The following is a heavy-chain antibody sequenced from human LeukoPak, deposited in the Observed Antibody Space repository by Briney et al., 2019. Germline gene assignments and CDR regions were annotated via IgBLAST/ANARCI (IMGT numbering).Heavy chain of an antibody. CDR3: ARDKGTSYLSSFDY. Sequence: GSLRLSCAASGITFSSDAMSWVRQAPGKGLEWVSVIYSGGSTYYADSVKGRFTISRDNSKNTLYLQMNSLRAADTAVYYCARDKGTSYLSSFDYWGQGTLVTVSS. D-gene: IGHD6-6*01. V-gene: IGHV3-66*02. CDR1: GITFSSDA. J-gene: IGHJ4*02. CDR2: IYSGGST.